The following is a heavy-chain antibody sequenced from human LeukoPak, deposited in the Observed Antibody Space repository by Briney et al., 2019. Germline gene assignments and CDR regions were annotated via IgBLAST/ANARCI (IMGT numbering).Heavy chain of an antibody. Sequence: PSETLSLTCTVSGGSISSGGYYWSWIRQHPGKGLEWIGYIYYSGSTYYNPSLKSRVTMSVDTSKNQFSLKLSSVTAADTAVYYCARERVVSVYFDYWGQGTLVTVSS. D-gene: IGHD2-15*01. CDR3: ARERVVSVYFDY. V-gene: IGHV4-31*03. J-gene: IGHJ4*02. CDR2: IYYSGST. CDR1: GGSISSGGYY.